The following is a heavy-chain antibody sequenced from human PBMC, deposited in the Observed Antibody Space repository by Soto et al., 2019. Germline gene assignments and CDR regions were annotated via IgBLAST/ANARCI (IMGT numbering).Heavy chain of an antibody. CDR1: GFNFADYA. CDR2: ISWNSGSI. J-gene: IGHJ5*02. CDR3: AKGPIRGVPDTWFDP. D-gene: IGHD3-10*01. V-gene: IGHV3-9*01. Sequence: GGSLRLSCTASGFNFADYAMHWVRQVPGKGLEWVSGISWNSGSIDYADSVKGRFIISRDNAKKSLYLQMNSLRSEDTALYYCAKGPIRGVPDTWFDPWGQGTLVTVSS.